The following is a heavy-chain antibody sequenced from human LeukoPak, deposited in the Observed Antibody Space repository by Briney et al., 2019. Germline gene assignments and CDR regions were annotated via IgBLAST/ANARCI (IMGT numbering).Heavy chain of an antibody. CDR2: ISSSGSTI. CDR1: GFTFSDYY. CDR3: ARDAPRRGCSGGSCYSETGNYYYYYMDV. V-gene: IGHV3-11*04. J-gene: IGHJ6*03. D-gene: IGHD2-15*01. Sequence: GGSLRLSCAASGFTFSDYYMSWIRQAPGKGLEWVSYISSSGSTIYYADSVKGRFTISRDNAKNSLYLQMNSLRAEDTAVYYCARDAPRRGCSGGSCYSETGNYYYYYMDVWGNGTTVTVSS.